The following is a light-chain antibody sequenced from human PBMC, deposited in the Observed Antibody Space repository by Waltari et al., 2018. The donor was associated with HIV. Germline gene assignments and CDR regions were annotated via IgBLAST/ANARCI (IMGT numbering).Light chain of an antibody. CDR1: RSAIGILHL. J-gene: IGLJ1*01. V-gene: IGLV2-23*02. CDR2: EVS. CDR3: CSYAASSTAPMV. Sequence: SALTQPASAPGSPVLSLTLSFTRTRSAIGILHLPTWYQQHPNIAPKLLIYEVSKRPSGVSARFSASKSGNTASLTISGLQADDEADYYCCSYAASSTAPMVFGTGTKVTVL.